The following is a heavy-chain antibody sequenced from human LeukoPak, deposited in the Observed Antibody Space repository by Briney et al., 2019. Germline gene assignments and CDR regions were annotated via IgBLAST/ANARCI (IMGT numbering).Heavy chain of an antibody. CDR2: IHHSGGT. Sequence: SETLSLICTVSGASLRGDYYSWTWIRQPPGRGLEWIGNIHHSGGTNYNPSPKSRVTISMDTSKNQFSLRLTSVTTADTAMYYCALNGDSWGQGNLVTVSS. CDR3: ALNGDS. D-gene: IGHD2-8*01. J-gene: IGHJ4*02. CDR1: GASLRGDYYS. V-gene: IGHV4-61*01.